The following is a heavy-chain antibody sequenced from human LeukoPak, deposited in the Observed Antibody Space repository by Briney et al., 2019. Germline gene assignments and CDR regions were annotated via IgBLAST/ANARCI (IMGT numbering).Heavy chain of an antibody. CDR2: IYYSGST. Sequence: PSETLSLTCTVSGGSISSYYWSWIRQPPGKGLEWIGYIYYSGSTNYNPSLKSRVTISVDTSKNQFSLKLSSVTAADTAVYYCARYHCTSTNCGFDPWGQGTLVTVSS. J-gene: IGHJ5*02. D-gene: IGHD2-2*01. V-gene: IGHV4-59*01. CDR3: ARYHCTSTNCGFDP. CDR1: GGSISSYY.